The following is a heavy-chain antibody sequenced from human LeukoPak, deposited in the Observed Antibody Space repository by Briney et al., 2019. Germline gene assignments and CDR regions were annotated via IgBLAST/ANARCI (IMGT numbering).Heavy chain of an antibody. CDR1: GFTFSSYS. V-gene: IGHV3-21*01. Sequence: PGGSLRLSCAASGFTFSSYSMNWVRQAPGKGLEWVSSISSSSSYIFHADSVKGRVTISRDNAKNSLYLQMNSLRAEDTAVYYCARDRSGYSYGLYYMDVWGKGTTVTVSS. CDR3: ARDRSGYSYGLYYMDV. J-gene: IGHJ6*03. CDR2: ISSSSSYI. D-gene: IGHD5-18*01.